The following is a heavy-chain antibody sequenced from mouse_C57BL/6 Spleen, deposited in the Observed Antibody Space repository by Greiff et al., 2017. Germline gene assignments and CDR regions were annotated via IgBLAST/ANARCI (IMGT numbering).Heavy chain of an antibody. D-gene: IGHD3-1*01. CDR3: ARLRSGAMDY. Sequence: VQLQQPGAELVRPGSSVKLSCKASGYTFTSYWMDWVKQRPGQGLEWIGNIYPSDSETHYNQKFKDKATLTVDKSSSTAYMQLSSLTSEDSAGYYGARLRSGAMDYWGQGTSVTVSS. CDR2: IYPSDSET. J-gene: IGHJ4*01. CDR1: GYTFTSYW. V-gene: IGHV1-61*01.